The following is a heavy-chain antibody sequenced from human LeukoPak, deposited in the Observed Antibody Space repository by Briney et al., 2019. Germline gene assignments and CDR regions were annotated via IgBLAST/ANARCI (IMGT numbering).Heavy chain of an antibody. J-gene: IGHJ4*02. CDR1: GGSISSYY. CDR2: IYYSGST. V-gene: IGHV4-59*08. Sequence: SETLSLTCTVSGGSISSYYWSWIRQPPGKGLEWIGYIYYSGSTNYNPSLKSRVTISVDTSKNQFSLKLSSVTAADMAVYYCARRRYDYVWGSYRYNYFDYWGQGTLVTVSS. CDR3: ARRRYDYVWGSYRYNYFDY. D-gene: IGHD3-16*02.